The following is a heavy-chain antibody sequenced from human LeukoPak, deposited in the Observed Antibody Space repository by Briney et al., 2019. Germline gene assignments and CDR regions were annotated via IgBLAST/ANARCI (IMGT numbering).Heavy chain of an antibody. Sequence: AGGSLRLSCAASGFTFSNYAMSWVRQSPRKGLEWVLAVSGSGGSTYYADSVRGRFTVSRDNSQITLYLQMNSLGAEDTAVYFCARGPLTEVAGTTWDSWGRGTLVTVSS. CDR2: VSGSGGST. D-gene: IGHD6-19*01. CDR1: GFTFSNYA. V-gene: IGHV3-23*01. J-gene: IGHJ4*02. CDR3: ARGPLTEVAGTTWDS.